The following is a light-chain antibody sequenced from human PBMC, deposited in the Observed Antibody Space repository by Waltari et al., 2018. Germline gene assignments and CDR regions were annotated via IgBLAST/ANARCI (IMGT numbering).Light chain of an antibody. J-gene: IGKJ1*01. V-gene: IGKV3-20*01. CDR3: QQCYRSPWT. CDR2: GAS. CDR1: QSLSGDY. Sequence: EIVLTQSQGLLSLSPGDRVTLYCRASQSLSGDYVAWYQQKSGQAPTLLIYGASTRATGSPDRFSGSGSGTDFTLTINRLEPEDSAVYYCQQCYRSPWTFGQGTKVEIK.